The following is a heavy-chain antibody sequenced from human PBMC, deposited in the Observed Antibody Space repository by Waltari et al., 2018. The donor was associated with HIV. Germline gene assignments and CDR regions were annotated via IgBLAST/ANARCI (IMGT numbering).Heavy chain of an antibody. CDR1: GGTFSSYA. J-gene: IGHJ4*02. Sequence: QVQLVQSGAEVTKPGSSVKVSCKASGGTFSSYAISWVRQAPGQGLEWMGRIIPILGIANYAQKFQGRVTITADKSTSTAYMELSSLRSEDTAVYYCARGLNYCSSTSCYGDGDYWGQGTLVTVSS. D-gene: IGHD2-2*01. V-gene: IGHV1-69*04. CDR3: ARGLNYCSSTSCYGDGDY. CDR2: IIPILGIA.